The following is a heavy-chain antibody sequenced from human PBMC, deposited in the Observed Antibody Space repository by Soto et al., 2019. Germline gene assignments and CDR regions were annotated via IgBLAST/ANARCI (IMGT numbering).Heavy chain of an antibody. CDR3: ARATYSGSYRPFDY. CDR2: IYSGGST. V-gene: IGHV3-53*01. D-gene: IGHD1-26*01. J-gene: IGHJ4*02. CDR1: GFTVSSNY. Sequence: PGGSLRLSCAASGFTVSSNYMSWVRQAPGKGLEWVSVIYSGGSTYYADSVKGRFTISRDNSKNTLYLQMNSLRAEDTAVYYCARATYSGSYRPFDYWGQGTLVTVSS.